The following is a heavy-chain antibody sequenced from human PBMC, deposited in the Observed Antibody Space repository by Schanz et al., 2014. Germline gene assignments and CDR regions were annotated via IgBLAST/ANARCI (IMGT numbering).Heavy chain of an antibody. D-gene: IGHD5-12*01. CDR1: GFIFTSYS. CDR2: VSHDGFTK. CDR3: ARDPNSVNEIDY. J-gene: IGHJ4*02. V-gene: IGHV3-30*03. Sequence: VQLVESGGALVQPGGSLRLSCATSGFIFTSYSMHWVRQAPGKGLEWVSIVSHDGFTKHYADSVRGRFTLSRDNAKNSMYLQMNSLRVEATAVYYCARDPNSVNEIDYWGQGTLVTVSS.